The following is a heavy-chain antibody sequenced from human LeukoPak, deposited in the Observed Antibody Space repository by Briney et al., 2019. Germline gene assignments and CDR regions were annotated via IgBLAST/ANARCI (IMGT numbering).Heavy chain of an antibody. CDR3: ARWSSSWNSFDS. CDR2: SSYSGST. J-gene: IGHJ4*02. V-gene: IGHV4-59*01. CDR1: GVSISSYY. D-gene: IGHD6-13*01. Sequence: ETLSLTCTVSGVSISSYYWNWIRQPPGKGLEWIGYSSYSGSTNYNPSLKSRVTISVDTSKNQLSLRLNSVTAADTAVYYCARWSSSWNSFDSWGQGTLVTVSS.